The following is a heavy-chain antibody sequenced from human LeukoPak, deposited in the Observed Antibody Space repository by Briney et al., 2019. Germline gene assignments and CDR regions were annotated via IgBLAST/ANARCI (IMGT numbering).Heavy chain of an antibody. CDR3: AREIGRRTVTTFTVYYGMDV. Sequence: GGSLRLSCAASGFTFSSYAMSWVRQAPGKGLEWVSVIYSGGSTYYADSVKGRFTISRDNSKNTLYLQMNSLRAEDTAVYYRAREIGRRTVTTFTVYYGMDVWGQGTTVTVSS. V-gene: IGHV3-53*01. CDR1: GFTFSSYA. J-gene: IGHJ6*02. D-gene: IGHD4-17*01. CDR2: IYSGGST.